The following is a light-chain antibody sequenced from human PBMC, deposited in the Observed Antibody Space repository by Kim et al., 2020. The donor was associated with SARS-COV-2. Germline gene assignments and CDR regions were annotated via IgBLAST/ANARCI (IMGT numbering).Light chain of an antibody. J-gene: IGKJ2*01. CDR2: GAS. CDR3: QQYNNWPPMYT. CDR1: QSVSSN. Sequence: SPGERATLSCRASQSVSSNLAWYQQKPGQAPRLLIYGASTRATGIPARFRGSGSGTEFTLTISSLQSEDFAVYYCQQYNNWPPMYTFGQGTKLEI. V-gene: IGKV3-15*01.